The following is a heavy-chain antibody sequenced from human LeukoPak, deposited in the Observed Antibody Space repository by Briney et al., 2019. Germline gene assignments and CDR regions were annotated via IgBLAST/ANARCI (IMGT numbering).Heavy chain of an antibody. CDR2: IYYSGST. D-gene: IGHD3-16*01. V-gene: IGHV4-61*01. J-gene: IGHJ4*02. CDR3: ARAYYDYVWGSYPPYYFDY. CDR1: GGSVSSGSYY. Sequence: SETLSLTCTVSGGSVSSGSYYWSWIRQPPGKGXXXXGYIYYSGSTNYNPSLKSRVTISVDTSKNQFSLKLSSVTAADTAVYYCARAYYDYVWGSYPPYYFDYWGQGTLVTVSS.